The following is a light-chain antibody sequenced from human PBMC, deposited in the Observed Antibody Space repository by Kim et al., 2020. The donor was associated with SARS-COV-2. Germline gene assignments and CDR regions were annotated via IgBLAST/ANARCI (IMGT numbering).Light chain of an antibody. CDR3: ATWADTLSGPGV. CDR2: RNN. V-gene: IGLV1-47*01. J-gene: IGLJ3*02. CDR1: TSNIGSDD. Sequence: ELTQPPSASGTPRQSVTISCSGSTSNIGSDDVYWYQQLPGTAPKLLIYRNNERPSGVPDRFSGSKSGTSASLAISGLRSEDEADYYCATWADTLSGPGVFGGGTQLTVL.